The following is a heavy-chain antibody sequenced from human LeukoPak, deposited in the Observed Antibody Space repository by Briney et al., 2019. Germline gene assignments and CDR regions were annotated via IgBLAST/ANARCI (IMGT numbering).Heavy chain of an antibody. V-gene: IGHV3-21*01. J-gene: IGHJ3*02. Sequence: GGSLRLSCAASGFTFYNYGMSWVRQAPGKGLEWVSSIRSSSNDIYYADSVKGRFTISRDNANNSLYLQMNSLRAEDTAVYYCAKERDYDPFHAFDIWGQGTMVTISS. CDR1: GFTFYNYG. D-gene: IGHD3-22*01. CDR2: IRSSSNDI. CDR3: AKERDYDPFHAFDI.